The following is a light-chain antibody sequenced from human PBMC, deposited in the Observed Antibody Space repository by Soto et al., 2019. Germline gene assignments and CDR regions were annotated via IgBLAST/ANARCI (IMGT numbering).Light chain of an antibody. V-gene: IGKV3-15*01. CDR1: QSVSSN. CDR2: GAS. CDR3: QQYNSYSPWT. Sequence: ELVMTQSPATLSVSPGERATLSCRTSQSVSSNLAWYQQKPGQPPRLLIYGASTRATGVPARFSGSGSGTEFTLTISSLQPDDFATYYCQQYNSYSPWTFGQGTKVDIK. J-gene: IGKJ1*01.